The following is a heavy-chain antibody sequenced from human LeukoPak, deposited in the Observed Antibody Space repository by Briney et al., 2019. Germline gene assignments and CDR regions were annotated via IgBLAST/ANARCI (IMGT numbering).Heavy chain of an antibody. CDR2: INWNGGST. V-gene: IGHV3-20*04. CDR1: GFTFDDYG. CDR3: ARDPPRDFWSGYYTDYYYYYMDV. Sequence: GGSLRLSCAASGFTFDDYGMSWVRQAPGKGLEWVSGINWNGGSTGYADSVKGRFTISRDNAKNSLYLQMNSLRAEDTALYYCARDPPRDFWSGYYTDYYYYYMDVWGKGTTVTVSS. D-gene: IGHD3-3*01. J-gene: IGHJ6*03.